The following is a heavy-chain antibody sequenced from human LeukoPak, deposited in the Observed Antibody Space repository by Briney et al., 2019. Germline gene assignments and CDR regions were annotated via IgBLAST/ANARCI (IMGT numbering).Heavy chain of an antibody. Sequence: ASVKVSCKASGYTFTGYYLHWVRQAPGQGLEWMGWINPNIGDTNYAQKFQGRVTMTRDTSISTAYMELSRLRSDDTAVYYCARDLYDILTGYYITVYWGQGTLVTVSS. J-gene: IGHJ4*02. CDR1: GYTFTGYY. CDR3: ARDLYDILTGYYITVY. CDR2: INPNIGDT. D-gene: IGHD3-9*01. V-gene: IGHV1-2*02.